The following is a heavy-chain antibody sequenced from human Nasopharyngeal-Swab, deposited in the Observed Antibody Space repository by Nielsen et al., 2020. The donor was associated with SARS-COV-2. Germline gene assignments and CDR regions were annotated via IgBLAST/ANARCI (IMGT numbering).Heavy chain of an antibody. J-gene: IGHJ4*02. CDR2: IYYSGST. Sequence: WIRQPPGKGLEWIGYIYYSGSTSYNPSLKSRVTISVDTSKKQFSLKLSSVTSADTAAYFCARGLSSYGYYNWGQGTLVTVSS. CDR3: ARGLSSYGYYN. V-gene: IGHV4-59*01. D-gene: IGHD5-18*01.